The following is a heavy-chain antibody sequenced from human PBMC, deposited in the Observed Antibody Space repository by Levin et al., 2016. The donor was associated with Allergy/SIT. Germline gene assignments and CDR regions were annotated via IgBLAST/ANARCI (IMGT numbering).Heavy chain of an antibody. CDR3: ARPAYYDILTGSELSYYYGMDV. V-gene: IGHV1-69*13. CDR1: GGTFSSYA. Sequence: SVKVSCKASGGTFSSYAISWVRQAPGQGLEWMGGIIPIFGTANYAQKFQGRVTITADESTSTAYMELSSLRSEDTAVYYCARPAYYDILTGSELSYYYGMDVWGQGTTVTVSS. D-gene: IGHD3-9*01. J-gene: IGHJ6*02. CDR2: IIPIFGTA.